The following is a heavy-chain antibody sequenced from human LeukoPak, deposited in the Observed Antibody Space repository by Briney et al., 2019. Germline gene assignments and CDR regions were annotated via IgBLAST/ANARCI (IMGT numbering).Heavy chain of an antibody. Sequence: KESGPTLVKPTQTLTLTCTFSGFSLSTSGVGVGWIRQPPGKALDWLALIYWNDDNRYSPSLKSRVTITKDTSENQVVLTMTNMDPVDTATYYCAHIYSNYDFWSGYQGNAFDIWGQGTMVTVSS. V-gene: IGHV2-5*01. CDR3: AHIYSNYDFWSGYQGNAFDI. CDR1: GFSLSTSGVG. D-gene: IGHD3-3*01. J-gene: IGHJ3*02. CDR2: IYWNDDN.